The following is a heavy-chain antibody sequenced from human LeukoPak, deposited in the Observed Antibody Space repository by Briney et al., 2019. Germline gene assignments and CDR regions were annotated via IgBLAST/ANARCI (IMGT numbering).Heavy chain of an antibody. CDR1: GFTFSSNY. CDR2: IYSGGST. J-gene: IGHJ4*02. V-gene: IGHV3-53*01. CDR3: ARGRIAVAGPFDY. Sequence: GGSLRLSCAASGFTFSSNYMNWVRRAPGEGLEWVSVIYSGGSTYYADSVQGRFTISRDNSKNTLYLQMNSLRAEDTAVYYCARGRIAVAGPFDYWGQGTLVTVSS. D-gene: IGHD6-19*01.